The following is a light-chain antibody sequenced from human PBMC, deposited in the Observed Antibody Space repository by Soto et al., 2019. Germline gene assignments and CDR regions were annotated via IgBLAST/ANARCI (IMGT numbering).Light chain of an antibody. CDR2: EAS. CDR1: QSVAGAY. V-gene: IGKV3-20*01. CDR3: QQHGSSPIT. Sequence: DIVMTQSPGTLSLSPGDRATFSCRASQSVAGAYVAWYQQRPGQAPRLLISEASSRATGIPDRFSGSGSGTDFTLTIDRLEPEDFAMYYCQQHGSSPITFGQGTGLEI. J-gene: IGKJ5*01.